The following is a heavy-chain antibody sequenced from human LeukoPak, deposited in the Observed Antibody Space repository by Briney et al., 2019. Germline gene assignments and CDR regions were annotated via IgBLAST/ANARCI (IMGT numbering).Heavy chain of an antibody. Sequence: GGSLRLSCAASGFTFSSYSMNWVRQAPGKGLEWVSSISSSSSYIYYADSVKGRFTISRDNAKNSLYLQMNSLRAEDTAVYYCAKFGEGYCSGGSCLDFDYWGQGTLVTVSS. J-gene: IGHJ4*02. D-gene: IGHD2-15*01. CDR3: AKFGEGYCSGGSCLDFDY. V-gene: IGHV3-21*01. CDR1: GFTFSSYS. CDR2: ISSSSSYI.